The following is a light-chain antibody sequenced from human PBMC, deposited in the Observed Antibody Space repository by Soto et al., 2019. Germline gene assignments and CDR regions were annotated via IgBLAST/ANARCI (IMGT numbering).Light chain of an antibody. CDR3: CSFARSTTFYV. CDR2: EGD. CDR1: SSDVGSSNL. J-gene: IGLJ1*01. Sequence: QSALTQPASVSGSPGQSITISCSGTSSDVGSSNLVSWYQQHPGKAPKLIIFEGDRRPSGVSGRFSGSKSGNTASLTISGLQAGDEVDYYCCSFARSTTFYVFGTGTKPTV. V-gene: IGLV2-23*01.